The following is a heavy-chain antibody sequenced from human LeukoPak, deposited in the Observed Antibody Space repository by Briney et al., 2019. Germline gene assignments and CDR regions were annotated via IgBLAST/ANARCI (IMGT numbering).Heavy chain of an antibody. CDR2: ISSSGRTI. V-gene: IGHV3-48*01. J-gene: IGHJ4*02. Sequence: GGSLRLSCAAAGLTLSSYSMNWVSQAGGKGMEWVSYISSSGRTIYYAACVKGRFTISREKTKNSLYMQMNSLRTGETVVYYFAIDDYWGQGTLVTVSS. CDR1: GLTLSSYS. CDR3: AIDDY.